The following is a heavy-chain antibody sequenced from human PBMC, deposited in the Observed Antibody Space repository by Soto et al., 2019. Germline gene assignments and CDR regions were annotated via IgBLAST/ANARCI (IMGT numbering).Heavy chain of an antibody. D-gene: IGHD6-6*01. J-gene: IGHJ4*02. CDR1: GFTFSSYG. Sequence: QVQLVESGGGVVKPGRSLRLSCAASGFTFSSYGMNWVRQAPGQGLEWVAVIWYDGRNNYSADSVRVRFTIAREDSKNSLYIQMISLGVYDTAVYYCERVHSSSSAFLDYWGQGTLVTVSS. V-gene: IGHV3-33*03. CDR2: IWYDGRNN. CDR3: ERVHSSSSAFLDY.